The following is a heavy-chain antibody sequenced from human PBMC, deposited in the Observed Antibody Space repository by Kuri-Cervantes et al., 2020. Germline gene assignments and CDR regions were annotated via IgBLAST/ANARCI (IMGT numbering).Heavy chain of an antibody. CDR3: ARGHTPLDGYIPRYYYYMDV. D-gene: IGHD5-24*01. CDR2: FSPYNGDT. J-gene: IGHJ6*03. Sequence: ASVKVSCKASGYTFGSYGFTWVRQAPGQGLEWMGWFSPYNGDTKSAQNFQGRVNMTTDTSTSTAYMELRSLRSDDTAVYYCARGHTPLDGYIPRYYYYMDVWGKGTTVTVSS. V-gene: IGHV1-18*01. CDR1: GYTFGSYG.